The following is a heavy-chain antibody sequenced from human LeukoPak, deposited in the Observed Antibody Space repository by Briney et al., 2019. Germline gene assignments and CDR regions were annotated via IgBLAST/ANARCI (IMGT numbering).Heavy chain of an antibody. CDR2: ISGSGGST. Sequence: PGGSLRLSCAASGFTFSSYAMSWVRQAPGKGLEWVSAISGSGGSTYYADSVKGRFTISRDNSKNTLYLQMNSLRAEDTAVYYCAKVYSSPSDYYYMDVWGKGTTVTVSS. CDR3: AKVYSSPSDYYYMDV. J-gene: IGHJ6*03. CDR1: GFTFSSYA. D-gene: IGHD6-13*01. V-gene: IGHV3-23*01.